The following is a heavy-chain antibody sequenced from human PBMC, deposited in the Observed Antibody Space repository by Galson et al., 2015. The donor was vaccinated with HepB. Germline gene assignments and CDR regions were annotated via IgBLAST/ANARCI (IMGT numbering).Heavy chain of an antibody. CDR2: ISGSGGST. J-gene: IGHJ4*02. Sequence: SLRLSCAASGFTFSSYAMSWVRQAPGKGLEWVSAISGSGGSTYYADSVKGRFTISRDNSKNTLYLRMNSLRAEDTAVYYCATHRSFYDSSGYYSDYWGQGTLVTVSS. CDR1: GFTFSSYA. V-gene: IGHV3-23*01. D-gene: IGHD3-22*01. CDR3: ATHRSFYDSSGYYSDY.